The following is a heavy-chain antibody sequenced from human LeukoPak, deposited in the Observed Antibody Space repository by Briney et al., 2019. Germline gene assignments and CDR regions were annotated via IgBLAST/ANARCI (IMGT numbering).Heavy chain of an antibody. CDR3: ARAPDGYSSSYHFDY. CDR1: GGTFSSYA. J-gene: IGHJ4*02. CDR2: ISYDGSNK. Sequence: GASVKVSCKASGGTFSSYAMHWVRQAPGKGLEWVAVISYDGSNKYYADSVKGRFTISRDNSKNTLYLQMNSLRAEDTAVYYCARAPDGYSSSYHFDYWGQGTLVTVSS. D-gene: IGHD6-13*01. V-gene: IGHV3-30-3*01.